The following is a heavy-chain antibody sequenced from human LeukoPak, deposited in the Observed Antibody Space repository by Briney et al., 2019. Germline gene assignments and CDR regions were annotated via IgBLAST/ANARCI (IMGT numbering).Heavy chain of an antibody. CDR3: ARNIGGYYYYYMDV. J-gene: IGHJ6*03. D-gene: IGHD3-10*01. Sequence: ASVKVSCKASGYTFTSYDINWVRQATGQGLEWMGWMSPNSANTGYAQKFQGRVTMTRNTSINTAYLELSSLRSEDTAVYYCARNIGGYYYYYMDVWGKGTTVTISS. CDR2: MSPNSANT. CDR1: GYTFTSYD. V-gene: IGHV1-8*01.